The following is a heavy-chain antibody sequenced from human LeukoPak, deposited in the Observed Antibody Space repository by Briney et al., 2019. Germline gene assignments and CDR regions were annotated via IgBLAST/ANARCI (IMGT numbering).Heavy chain of an antibody. Sequence: GGSLRLSCTVSGFTLSSYEMTWFRQAPGKGLEWVANIKQDGSEKYYVDSVKGRFTISRDNAKNSLYLQMNSLRAEDTAVYYCARVAVAGTLYYYYYMDVWGKGTTVTVSS. CDR3: ARVAVAGTLYYYYYMDV. J-gene: IGHJ6*03. CDR2: IKQDGSEK. D-gene: IGHD6-19*01. CDR1: GFTLSSYE. V-gene: IGHV3-7*01.